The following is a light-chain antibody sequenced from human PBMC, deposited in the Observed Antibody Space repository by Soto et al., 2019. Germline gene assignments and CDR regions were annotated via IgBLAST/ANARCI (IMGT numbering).Light chain of an antibody. CDR3: VSWGSSLSAYV. J-gene: IGLJ1*01. CDR2: DDN. Sequence: QSVLTQPPSVSAAPGQKVTISCSVSSSNIGGNSVSWYQQLPGTAPKLLIYDDNKRPSGIPDRFSGSKSGTSATLGITGFQTGDEADYYCVSWGSSLSAYVFGTGTKVTVL. V-gene: IGLV1-51*01. CDR1: SSNIGGNS.